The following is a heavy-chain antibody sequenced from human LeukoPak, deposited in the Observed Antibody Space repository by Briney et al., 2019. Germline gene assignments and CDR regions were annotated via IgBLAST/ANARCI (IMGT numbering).Heavy chain of an antibody. Sequence: GASVKDSCKASGYTFSNYYLHWVRQAPGQGLEWMGLINPTAGNTYYAQRFQGRVTMTRNTSTSTVYMELSSLRSEDTAVYYCARIRDGYNDAYDIWGQGTMVTVPS. CDR3: ARIRDGYNDAYDI. D-gene: IGHD5-24*01. J-gene: IGHJ3*02. CDR2: INPTAGNT. V-gene: IGHV1-46*01. CDR1: GYTFSNYY.